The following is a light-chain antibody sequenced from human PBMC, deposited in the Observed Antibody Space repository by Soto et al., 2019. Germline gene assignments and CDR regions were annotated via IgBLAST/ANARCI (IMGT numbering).Light chain of an antibody. CDR3: QVWDTSTDHPV. V-gene: IGLV3-21*04. CDR2: YDS. CDR1: NIGSKS. J-gene: IGLJ2*01. Sequence: SSELTQAPSVSVAPGKTARVTCEGNNIGSKSVHWYQQKSGQAPVLVIYYDSDRPSGIPERFSGFKSGNTATLTISRVEAGDEADYYCQVWDTSTDHPVFGGGTKLTVL.